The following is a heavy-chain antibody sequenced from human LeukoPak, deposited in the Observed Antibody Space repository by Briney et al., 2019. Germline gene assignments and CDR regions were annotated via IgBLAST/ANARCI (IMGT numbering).Heavy chain of an antibody. CDR2: IYYSGST. CDR1: GGSISSYY. D-gene: IGHD3-10*01. Sequence: SETLSLTCTVSGGSISSYYWSWIRQPPGKGLEWIGYIYYSGSTNYNPSLKSRVTISVDTSKNQFSLKLSSVTAADTAVYYCARYITMVRGVNNWFDPWGQGTLVTVSS. J-gene: IGHJ5*02. CDR3: ARYITMVRGVNNWFDP. V-gene: IGHV4-59*01.